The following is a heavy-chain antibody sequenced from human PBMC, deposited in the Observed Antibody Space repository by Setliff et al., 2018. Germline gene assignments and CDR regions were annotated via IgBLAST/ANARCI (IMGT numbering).Heavy chain of an antibody. CDR1: GGSISSYY. CDR2: ISIGGSA. V-gene: IGHV4-4*07. J-gene: IGHJ3*02. D-gene: IGHD4-17*01. Sequence: PSETLSLTCTVYGGSISSYYWSWIRQPAGKGLEWIGHISIGGSANYNPSLKSRVTMSIDTSKNQFSLKLSSVTAADTAVYYCARVPGGYGDYHAFDIWGQGTMVTVSS. CDR3: ARVPGGYGDYHAFDI.